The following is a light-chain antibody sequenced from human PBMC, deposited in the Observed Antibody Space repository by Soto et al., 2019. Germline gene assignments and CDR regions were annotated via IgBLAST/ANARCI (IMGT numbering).Light chain of an antibody. Sequence: QSALTQPASVSGSPGQSITISCTGSSSDVGGYDYVCWYQQYPGKAPKLIIYAVTDRPSGVSNRFSGSKSGNTASLIISGLQAEDEAEYYCSSYTTSSTVVFGGGTKLTVL. CDR3: SSYTTSSTVV. CDR1: SSDVGGYDY. CDR2: AVT. J-gene: IGLJ2*01. V-gene: IGLV2-14*03.